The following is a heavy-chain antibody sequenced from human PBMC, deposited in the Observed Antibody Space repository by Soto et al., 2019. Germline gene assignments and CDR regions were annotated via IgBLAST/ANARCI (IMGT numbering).Heavy chain of an antibody. CDR1: GYSISNGDY. J-gene: IGHJ4*02. CDR3: ARNTSTYFDS. CDR2: VYYSGST. Sequence: ETLSLTCAVSGYSISNGDYWGWIRQAPGKGLEWIGSVYYSGSTHYEPSLRGRIAISVDTLKNQFSLRLPSVTAADTAMYFCARNTSTYFDSWGQGIPVTVSS. V-gene: IGHV4-38-2*01.